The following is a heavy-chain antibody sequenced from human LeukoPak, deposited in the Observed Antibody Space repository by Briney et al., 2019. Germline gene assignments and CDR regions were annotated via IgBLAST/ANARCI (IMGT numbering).Heavy chain of an antibody. V-gene: IGHV4-34*01. Sequence: SGTLSLTCAVYGGSFSGYYWSWIRQPPGKGLEWIGEINHSGSTNYNPSLKSRVTISVDTSKNQFSLKLSSVTAADTAVYYCAVTRPGWIDYWGQGTLVTVSS. CDR3: AVTRPGWIDY. CDR2: INHSGST. D-gene: IGHD6-19*01. CDR1: GGSFSGYY. J-gene: IGHJ4*02.